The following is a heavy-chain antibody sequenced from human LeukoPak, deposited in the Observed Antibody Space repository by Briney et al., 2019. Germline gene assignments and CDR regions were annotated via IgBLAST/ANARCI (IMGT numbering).Heavy chain of an antibody. CDR3: HTHSSGWHFDY. CDR2: IYSGGST. V-gene: IGHV3-53*01. Sequence: PGGSLRLSCAASGFTVSSNYMSWVRQAPGKGLEWVSVIYSGGSTSYADSVKGRFSISRDNSKNTLYLQMNSLRAEDTAVYYCHTHSSGWHFDYWGQGTLVTVSS. D-gene: IGHD6-19*01. CDR1: GFTVSSNY. J-gene: IGHJ4*02.